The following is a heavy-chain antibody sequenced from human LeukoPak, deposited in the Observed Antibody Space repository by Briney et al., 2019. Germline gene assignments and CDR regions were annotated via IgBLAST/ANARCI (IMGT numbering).Heavy chain of an antibody. Sequence: PGGSLRLSCAASGFTFSSYWMHWVRQAPGKGLEWVAFIRYDGSNKYYADSVKGRFTISRDNSKNTLYLQMSSLRAEDTAVYYCAKTVGAANLFDYWGQGTLVTVSS. V-gene: IGHV3-30*02. J-gene: IGHJ4*02. CDR3: AKTVGAANLFDY. D-gene: IGHD1-26*01. CDR1: GFTFSSYW. CDR2: IRYDGSNK.